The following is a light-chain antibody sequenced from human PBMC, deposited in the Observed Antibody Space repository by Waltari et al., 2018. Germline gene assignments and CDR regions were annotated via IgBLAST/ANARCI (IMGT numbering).Light chain of an antibody. J-gene: IGLJ1*01. V-gene: IGLV3-1*01. Sequence: SYELTQPPSVSVSPGQTASITCPGAKLGDKYACWYQQKPGQSPVLVIYQDSKRPSVTPERFSGSNSGNTATLTISGIQAMDEGDYYCQACDSSTAFFGAGTKVTVL. CDR2: QDS. CDR1: KLGDKY. CDR3: QACDSSTAF.